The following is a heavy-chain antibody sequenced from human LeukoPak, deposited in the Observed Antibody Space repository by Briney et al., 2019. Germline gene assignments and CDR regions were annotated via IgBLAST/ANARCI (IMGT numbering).Heavy chain of an antibody. V-gene: IGHV3-7*01. J-gene: IGHJ3*02. CDR2: IKQDGSEK. D-gene: IGHD2-15*01. Sequence: GGALRLFCAASGFTFSSYWMNWVRQAPGKGLEGGANIKQDGSEKYYVDSVQGRCTISRDNAKNSLYLQMNSLRAEDTAVYYCARDMTWWPPQDAFDIWGQGTMVTVSS. CDR1: GFTFSSYW. CDR3: ARDMTWWPPQDAFDI.